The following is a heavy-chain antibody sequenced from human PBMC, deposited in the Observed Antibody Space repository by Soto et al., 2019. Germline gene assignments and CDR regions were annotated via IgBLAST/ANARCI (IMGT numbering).Heavy chain of an antibody. CDR1: GFTFSSYA. D-gene: IGHD2-8*01. Sequence: GGSLRLSCAASGFTFSSYAMSWVRQAPGKGLEWVSAISGSGGSTYYADSVKGRFTISRDNSKNTLYLKMNSLRAEDTAVYYCAKDRDCTNGVCYKGSFDYWGQGTLVTVSS. CDR2: ISGSGGST. J-gene: IGHJ4*02. CDR3: AKDRDCTNGVCYKGSFDY. V-gene: IGHV3-23*01.